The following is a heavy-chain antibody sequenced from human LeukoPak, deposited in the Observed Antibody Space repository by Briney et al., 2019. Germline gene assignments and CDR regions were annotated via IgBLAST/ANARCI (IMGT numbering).Heavy chain of an antibody. V-gene: IGHV1-2*02. J-gene: IGHJ6*02. CDR2: INPNSGGT. CDR3: ARDVDCSGVGCYYYYGMDV. D-gene: IGHD2-15*01. CDR1: GYTFTGYY. Sequence: ASVKVSCKASGYTFTGYYMHWVRQAPGQGLEWMGWINPNSGGTKYAQKFQGRVTMTRDTSITTVYMELSSLRSDDTAVYYCARDVDCSGVGCYYYYGMDVWGQGTTVTVSS.